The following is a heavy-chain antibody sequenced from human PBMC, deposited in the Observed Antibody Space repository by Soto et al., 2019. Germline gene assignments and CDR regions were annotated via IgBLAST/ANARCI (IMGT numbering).Heavy chain of an antibody. Sequence: GGSLRLSCAASGFTFSNAWMSWVRQAPGKGLEWVGRIKSKTDGGTTDYAAPVKGRFTISRDDSKNTLYLQMNSLETEDTAVYYCTSRDGYSLFDYWGQGTLVTVSS. CDR3: TSRDGYSLFDY. V-gene: IGHV3-15*01. D-gene: IGHD5-18*01. CDR2: IKSKTDGGTT. J-gene: IGHJ4*02. CDR1: GFTFSNAW.